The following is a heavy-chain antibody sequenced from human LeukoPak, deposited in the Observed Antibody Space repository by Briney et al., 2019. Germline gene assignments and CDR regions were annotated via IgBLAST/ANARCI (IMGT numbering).Heavy chain of an antibody. V-gene: IGHV4-34*01. CDR2: INHSGST. CDR1: GGSFSGYY. D-gene: IGHD2-8*01. Sequence: PSETLSLTCAVYGGSFSGYYWSWIRQPPGKGLEWIGEINHSGSTNYNPSLKSRVTISVDTSKNQFSLKLSSVTAADTAVYYCAAVGYCTNGVCPTASGYWGQGTLVTVSS. CDR3: AAVGYCTNGVCPTASGY. J-gene: IGHJ4*02.